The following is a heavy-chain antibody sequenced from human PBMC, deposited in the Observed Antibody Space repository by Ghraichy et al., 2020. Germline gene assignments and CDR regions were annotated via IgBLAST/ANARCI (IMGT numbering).Heavy chain of an antibody. D-gene: IGHD6-19*01. V-gene: IGHV4-39*01. J-gene: IGHJ5*02. CDR1: GDPISSTNYY. CDR3: ATNTSGRWFDP. CDR2: IYYSGST. Sequence: SETLSLTCTVSGDPISSTNYYWGWIRQPPGKGLEWIGSIYYSGSTHYNPSLKSRVIVSIDTSKNQFSLKLSSISAADTGFYYCATNTSGRWFDPWGQGTLVTVSS.